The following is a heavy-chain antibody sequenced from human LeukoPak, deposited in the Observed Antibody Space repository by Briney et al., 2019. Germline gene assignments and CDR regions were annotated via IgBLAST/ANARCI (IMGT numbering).Heavy chain of an antibody. CDR2: ISGSGGST. J-gene: IGHJ4*02. Sequence: AGGSLRLSCAASGFTFSTYAVNWVRQAPGKGLEWVSAISGSGGSTYYADSVKGRFTISRDNSKNTLYLQMNSLRAEDTAVYYCAKGSRIRLDYWGQGTLVTVSS. CDR1: GFTFSTYA. CDR3: AKGSRIRLDY. V-gene: IGHV3-23*01. D-gene: IGHD5-18*01.